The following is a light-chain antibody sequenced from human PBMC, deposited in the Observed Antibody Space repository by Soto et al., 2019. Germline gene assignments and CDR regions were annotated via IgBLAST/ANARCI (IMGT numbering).Light chain of an antibody. V-gene: IGKV1-5*01. CDR1: QSISSW. CDR3: QQRSNWPPVT. Sequence: DIQMTQSPSTLSASVGDRVTITCRSSQSISSWLAWYQQKPGKAPKLLIYAASSLQSGVPSRFSGSGSGTDFTLTISSLEPEDFGVYYCQQRSNWPPVTFGGGTKVDIK. CDR2: AAS. J-gene: IGKJ4*01.